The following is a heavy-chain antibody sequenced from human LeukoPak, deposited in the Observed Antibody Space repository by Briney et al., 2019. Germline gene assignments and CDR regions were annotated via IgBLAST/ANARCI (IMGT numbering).Heavy chain of an antibody. D-gene: IGHD3-22*01. V-gene: IGHV3-11*01. CDR1: GFSFSDYY. CDR2: ISSSGSTI. J-gene: IGHJ4*02. CDR3: AKVPLPTYYYDSSAYSSMDY. Sequence: GGSLRLSCSASGFSFSDYYMSWIRQAPGKGLEWVSYISSSGSTIYYADSVKGRFTISRDNAKNSLYLQMNSLRAEDTAVYYCAKVPLPTYYYDSSAYSSMDYGARETLVTVPS.